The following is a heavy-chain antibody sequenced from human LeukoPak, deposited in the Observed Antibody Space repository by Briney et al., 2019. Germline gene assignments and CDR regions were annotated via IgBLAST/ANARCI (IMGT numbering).Heavy chain of an antibody. CDR3: ARVVDTAMPDY. CDR1: GFTFSSFG. J-gene: IGHJ4*02. D-gene: IGHD5-18*01. V-gene: IGHV3-33*01. Sequence: GMSLRRSCAASGFTFSSFGMHRVRQAPGKGLEWVAVIWYDGSNKYYADSVKGRFTISRDNSKNTLYLQMNSLRAEDTAVYYCARVVDTAMPDYWGQGTLVTVSS. CDR2: IWYDGSNK.